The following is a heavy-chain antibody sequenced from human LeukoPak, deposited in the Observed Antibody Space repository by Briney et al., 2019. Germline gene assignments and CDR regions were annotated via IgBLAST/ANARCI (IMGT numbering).Heavy chain of an antibody. Sequence: PSETLSLTCTVSGGSISSSSYYWGWIRQPPGKGLEWIGSIYYSGSTYYNPSLKSRVTISVDTSKNQFSLKLSSVTAADTAVYYCARAGGTYYYDSSGYLDYWGQGTLVTVSS. V-gene: IGHV4-39*07. CDR1: GGSISSSSYY. J-gene: IGHJ4*02. CDR2: IYYSGST. CDR3: ARAGGTYYYDSSGYLDY. D-gene: IGHD3-22*01.